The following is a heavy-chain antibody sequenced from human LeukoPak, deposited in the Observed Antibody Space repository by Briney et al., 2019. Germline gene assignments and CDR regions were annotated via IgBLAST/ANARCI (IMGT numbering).Heavy chain of an antibody. CDR3: ARDSYVWGSYRYPESPFDY. CDR2: ISSSGSTI. D-gene: IGHD3-16*02. Sequence: GGSLRLSFAASGFTFSSYSMNWVRQAPGKGLEWVSYISSSGSTIYYADSVKGRFTISRDNAKNSLYLQMNSLRAEDTAVYYCARDSYVWGSYRYPESPFDYWGQGTLVTVSS. V-gene: IGHV3-48*04. CDR1: GFTFSSYS. J-gene: IGHJ4*02.